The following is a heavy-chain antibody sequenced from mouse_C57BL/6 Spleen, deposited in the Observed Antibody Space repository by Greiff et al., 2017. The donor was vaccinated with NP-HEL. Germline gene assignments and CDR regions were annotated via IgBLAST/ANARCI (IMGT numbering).Heavy chain of an antibody. J-gene: IGHJ2*01. Sequence: EVMLVESEGGLVQPGSSMKLSCTASGFTFSDYYMAWVRQVPEKGLEWVANINYDGGSTYYLDSLKSRFIISRDNAKNILYLQMSSLKSEDTATYYCARDHREGYLDYWGQGTTLTVSS. V-gene: IGHV5-16*01. CDR1: GFTFSDYY. CDR2: INYDGGST. D-gene: IGHD3-1*01. CDR3: ARDHREGYLDY.